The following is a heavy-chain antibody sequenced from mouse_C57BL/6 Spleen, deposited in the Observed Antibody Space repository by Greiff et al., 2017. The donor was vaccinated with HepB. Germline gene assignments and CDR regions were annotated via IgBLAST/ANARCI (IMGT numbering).Heavy chain of an antibody. V-gene: IGHV1-55*01. CDR1: GYTFTSYW. Sequence: QVQLQQPGAELVKPGASVKMSCKASGYTFTSYWITWVKQRPGQGLEWIGDIYPGSGSTNYNEKFKSKATLTVDTSSSTAYMQLSSLTSEDSAVYDGAKEDGTAQATRVYFDYWGQGTTLTVSS. J-gene: IGHJ2*01. D-gene: IGHD3-2*02. CDR2: IYPGSGST. CDR3: AKEDGTAQATRVYFDY.